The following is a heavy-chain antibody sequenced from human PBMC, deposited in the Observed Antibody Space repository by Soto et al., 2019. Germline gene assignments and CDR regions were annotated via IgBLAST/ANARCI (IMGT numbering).Heavy chain of an antibody. Sequence: QVQLVKSGAEEKKPGASVKVSCKASGYTFTSYAMHWVRQAPGQRLEWMGWINAGNGNTKYSQKFQGRVTITRDTSASTAYMELSSLRSEDTAVYYCARVPDSSGYYRYYFDYWGQGTLVTVSS. V-gene: IGHV1-3*05. D-gene: IGHD3-22*01. CDR1: GYTFTSYA. CDR3: ARVPDSSGYYRYYFDY. CDR2: INAGNGNT. J-gene: IGHJ4*02.